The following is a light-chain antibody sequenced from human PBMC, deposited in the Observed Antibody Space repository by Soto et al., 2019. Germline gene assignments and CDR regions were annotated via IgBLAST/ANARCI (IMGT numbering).Light chain of an antibody. CDR3: QQYNSYPWT. Sequence: DIQMTQSPSTLSASVGDRVTITCRASQSFSTWLAWYQQKPGKAPNLLIYDASSLESGVPSRFSGSGSGTEFTPTISSLQPDDFATYYCQQYNSYPWTFGQGTKVDIK. CDR2: DAS. J-gene: IGKJ1*01. CDR1: QSFSTW. V-gene: IGKV1-5*01.